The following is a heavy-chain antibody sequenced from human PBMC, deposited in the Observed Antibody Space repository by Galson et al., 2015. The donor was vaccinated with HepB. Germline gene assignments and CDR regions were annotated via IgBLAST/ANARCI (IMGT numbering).Heavy chain of an antibody. V-gene: IGHV1-2*06. CDR1: GYTFTGYY. CDR3: ARESIAVAGEDFDY. J-gene: IGHJ4*02. Sequence: SVKVSCKASGYTFTGYYMHWVRQAPGQGLEWMGRINPNSGGTNYAQKFQGRVTMTRDTSISTAYMELSRLRSDDTAVYYCARESIAVAGEDFDYWGQGTLVTVSS. CDR2: INPNSGGT. D-gene: IGHD6-19*01.